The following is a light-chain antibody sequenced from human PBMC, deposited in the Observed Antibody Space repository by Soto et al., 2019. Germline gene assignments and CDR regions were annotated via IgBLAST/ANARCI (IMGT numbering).Light chain of an antibody. V-gene: IGKV3-11*01. CDR3: HQRQSWPRT. CDR1: QYINTR. CDR2: QTS. Sequence: ETVWKQTPATLSSFPGDRVTLSSWAWQYINTRLAWYRRRPGQAPSLLIYQTSVRAAGIPARFSASGSGTDFTLTISDVQPEDFALYYCHQRQSWPRTFGQGTKVDIK. J-gene: IGKJ1*01.